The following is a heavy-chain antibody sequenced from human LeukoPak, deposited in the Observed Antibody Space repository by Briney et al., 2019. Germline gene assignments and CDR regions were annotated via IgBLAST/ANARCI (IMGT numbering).Heavy chain of an antibody. CDR1: GGSISSSSYY. D-gene: IGHD4-23*01. J-gene: IGHJ1*01. CDR3: ARGQSTVVTREHYFQH. Sequence: PSETLSLTCTVSGGSISSSSYYWGWIRQPPGKGLEWIGSIYYSGSTYYNPSLKSRVTISVDTSKNQFSLKLSSVTPEDTAVYYCARGQSTVVTREHYFQHWGQGTLVTVSS. V-gene: IGHV4-39*01. CDR2: IYYSGST.